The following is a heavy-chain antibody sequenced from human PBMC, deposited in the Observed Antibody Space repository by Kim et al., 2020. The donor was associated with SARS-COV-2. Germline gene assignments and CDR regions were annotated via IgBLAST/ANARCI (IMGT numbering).Heavy chain of an antibody. J-gene: IGHJ3*02. D-gene: IGHD1-26*01. Sequence: YSPSFQGQVTISADKSISTAYLQWSSLKASDTAMYYCASIVGATFGAFDIWGQGTMVTVSS. V-gene: IGHV5-51*01. CDR3: ASIVGATFGAFDI.